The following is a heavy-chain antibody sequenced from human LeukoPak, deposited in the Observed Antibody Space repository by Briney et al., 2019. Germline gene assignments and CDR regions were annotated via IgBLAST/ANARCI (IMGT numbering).Heavy chain of an antibody. CDR2: ISWNSGSI. CDR3: ARGDIVGATLGYFDY. D-gene: IGHD1-26*01. J-gene: IGHJ4*02. CDR1: GFTFDDYA. Sequence: GGSLRLSCAASGFTFDDYAMHWVRQAPGKGLEWVSGISWNSGSIGYADSVKGRFTISRDNAENSLYLQMNSLRVEDTAVYYCARGDIVGATLGYFDYWGQGTLVTVSS. V-gene: IGHV3-9*01.